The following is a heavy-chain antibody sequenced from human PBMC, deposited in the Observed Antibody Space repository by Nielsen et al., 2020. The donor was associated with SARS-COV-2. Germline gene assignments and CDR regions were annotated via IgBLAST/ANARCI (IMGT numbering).Heavy chain of an antibody. CDR2: INHSGST. V-gene: IGHV4-34*01. J-gene: IGHJ6*02. Sequence: SETLSLTCAVYGGSFSGYYWRWIRQPPGKGLEWIGEINHSGSTNYNPSLKSRVTISVDTSKNQFSLKLSSVTAADTAVYYCARGSTVGIYYYYYGMDVWGQGTTVTVSS. D-gene: IGHD4-11*01. CDR3: ARGSTVGIYYYYYGMDV. CDR1: GGSFSGYY.